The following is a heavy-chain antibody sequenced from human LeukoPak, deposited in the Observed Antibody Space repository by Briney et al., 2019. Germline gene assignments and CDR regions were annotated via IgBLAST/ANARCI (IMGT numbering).Heavy chain of an antibody. V-gene: IGHV1-2*02. D-gene: IGHD2-15*01. Sequence: ASVKVSCTASGYTFTGYYMHWVRQAPGQGLEWMGWINPNSGGTNYAQKFQGRVTMTRDTSISTAYMELSRLRSDDTAVYYCARSPPAPWAFDIWGQGTMVTVSS. CDR3: ARSPPAPWAFDI. J-gene: IGHJ3*02. CDR2: INPNSGGT. CDR1: GYTFTGYY.